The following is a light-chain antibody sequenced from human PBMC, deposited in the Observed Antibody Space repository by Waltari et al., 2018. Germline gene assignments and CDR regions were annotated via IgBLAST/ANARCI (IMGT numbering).Light chain of an antibody. Sequence: DILMTQSPPSLPVTLGEPASTPCRSSQSLLYTNGYNYLAWYLQKPGQSPQLLIYLGSNRASGVPDRFSGSGSGTNFTLKISRVEAEDVGIYYCMQALQTPTFGGGTKVEI. CDR1: QSLLYTNGYNY. J-gene: IGKJ4*01. CDR3: MQALQTPT. V-gene: IGKV2-28*01. CDR2: LGS.